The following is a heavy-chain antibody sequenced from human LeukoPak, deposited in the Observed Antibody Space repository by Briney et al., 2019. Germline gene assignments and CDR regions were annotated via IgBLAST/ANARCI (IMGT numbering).Heavy chain of an antibody. D-gene: IGHD6-13*01. CDR2: ISSSGSNK. V-gene: IGHV3-48*04. CDR3: AKVPGVAAAGRTRFDY. Sequence: GGSLRLSCAASGFTFSSYSMNWVRQAPGKGLEWVSYISSSGSNKYYADSVKGRFTISRDNAKNSLYLQMNSLRAEDTAVYYCAKVPGVAAAGRTRFDYWGQGTLVTVSS. CDR1: GFTFSSYS. J-gene: IGHJ4*02.